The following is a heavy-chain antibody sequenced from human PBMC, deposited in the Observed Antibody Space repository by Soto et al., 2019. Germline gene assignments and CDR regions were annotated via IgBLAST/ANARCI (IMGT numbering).Heavy chain of an antibody. Sequence: PGGSLRLSCAASGFTFSSYWMSWVRQAPGKGLEWVANIKQDGSEKYYVDSVKGRLTISRDNAKNSLYLQMNSLRAEDTAVYYCAREGGSEVTGTTGSDYYYYYYMDVWGKGTTVTVSS. J-gene: IGHJ6*03. CDR2: IKQDGSEK. D-gene: IGHD1-7*01. CDR1: GFTFSSYW. CDR3: AREGGSEVTGTTGSDYYYYYYMDV. V-gene: IGHV3-7*01.